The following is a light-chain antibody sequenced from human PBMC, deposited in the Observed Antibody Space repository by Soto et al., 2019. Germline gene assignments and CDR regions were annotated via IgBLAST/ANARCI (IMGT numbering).Light chain of an antibody. CDR2: GAS. CDR1: QDVIYD. V-gene: IGKV3-15*01. Sequence: EIVLTQSPAALSVSPGGRATLSCRASQDVIYDLAWYQQKPGQAPRLLVYGASTRATDAPPRFRGSGSGREFSLTIRSLQSEDVATDYCQQYRSWPRTVGQGSRVEIK. J-gene: IGKJ1*01. CDR3: QQYRSWPRT.